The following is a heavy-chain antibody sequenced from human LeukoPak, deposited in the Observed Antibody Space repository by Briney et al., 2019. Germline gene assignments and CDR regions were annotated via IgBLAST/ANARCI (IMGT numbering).Heavy chain of an antibody. CDR3: ATRAKGVVALLDY. J-gene: IGHJ4*02. CDR1: GGSISSGGYY. D-gene: IGHD3-22*01. CDR2: IYYSGSI. V-gene: IGHV4-31*03. Sequence: SETLSLTCTVSGGSISSGGYYWSWIRQHPGKGLEWIGYIYYSGSIYYNPSLKSRVTISVDTSKNQFSLKLSSVTAADTAVYYCATRAKGVVALLDYWGQGTLVTVS.